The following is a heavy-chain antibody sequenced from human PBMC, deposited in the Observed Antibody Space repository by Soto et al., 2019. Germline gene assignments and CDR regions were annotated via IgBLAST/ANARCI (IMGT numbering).Heavy chain of an antibody. CDR2: INPSGGST. CDR1: GYTFTIYG. J-gene: IGHJ5*02. Sequence: ASVKVSCKASGYTFTIYGINWVRQAPGQGLEWMGIINPSGGSTYYAQKFQGRVTLTRDTSTSTVYMELTSLTSEDTAVYYCARDHSISSSGAWWLDPWGQGTLVTVSS. CDR3: ARDHSISSSGAWWLDP. V-gene: IGHV1-46*01. D-gene: IGHD6-13*01.